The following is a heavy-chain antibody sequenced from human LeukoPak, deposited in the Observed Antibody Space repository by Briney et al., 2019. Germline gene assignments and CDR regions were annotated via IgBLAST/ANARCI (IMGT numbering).Heavy chain of an antibody. Sequence: PGGSLRLSCGASGFTFGNYGLGWVRHAPGKGLEWVSAISASGGNTYYADSVRGRFTISRDNSKNTLYLQMNSLRAEDTALYYCAKEMGSSKPFDYWGQGTLVTVSS. J-gene: IGHJ4*02. CDR1: GFTFGNYG. V-gene: IGHV3-23*01. D-gene: IGHD2-2*01. CDR2: ISASGGNT. CDR3: AKEMGSSKPFDY.